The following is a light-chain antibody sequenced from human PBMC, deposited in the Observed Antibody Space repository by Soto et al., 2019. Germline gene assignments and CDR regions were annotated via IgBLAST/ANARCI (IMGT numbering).Light chain of an antibody. CDR2: EVN. J-gene: IGLJ1*01. CDR1: SSDVGNYNR. CDR3: CSYTTSSTYV. V-gene: IGLV2-18*02. Sequence: QSALTQPPSVSGSPGQSVAISCTGTSSDVGNYNRVSWYQQPPGTAPKLMIYEVNNRPSGVPDRFSGSKSGHTASLTISGLQAEDEADYYCCSYTTSSTYVFGTGTKVTVL.